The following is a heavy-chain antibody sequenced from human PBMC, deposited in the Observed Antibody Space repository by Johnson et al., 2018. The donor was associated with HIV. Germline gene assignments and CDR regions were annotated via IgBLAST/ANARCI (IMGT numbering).Heavy chain of an antibody. CDR3: ARGPWGIFGVGTAFDI. J-gene: IGHJ3*02. CDR1: GFTISSYD. CDR2: INSEGSST. Sequence: VQLVESGGGLVQPGGSLRLSCAASGFTISSYDIHWVRQITGKGLVWVSRINSEGSSTTYADSVKGRFTISRDNSKNTLYLQMNSLRAEDTAVYYCARGPWGIFGVGTAFDIWGQGTMVTVSS. D-gene: IGHD3-3*01. V-gene: IGHV3-74*02.